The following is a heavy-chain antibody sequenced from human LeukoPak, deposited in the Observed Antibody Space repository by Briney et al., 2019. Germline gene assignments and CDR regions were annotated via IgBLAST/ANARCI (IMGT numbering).Heavy chain of an antibody. J-gene: IGHJ4*02. CDR1: GFTFSSYS. Sequence: GGSLRLSCAASGFTFSSYSMNWVRQAPGKGLEWVSSISSSSSYIYYADSVKGRFTIYRDNAKNSLYLQMNSLRAEDTAVYYCARDKLLYYDSSGRDYWGQGTLVTVSS. CDR2: ISSSSSYI. CDR3: ARDKLLYYDSSGRDY. D-gene: IGHD3-22*01. V-gene: IGHV3-21*01.